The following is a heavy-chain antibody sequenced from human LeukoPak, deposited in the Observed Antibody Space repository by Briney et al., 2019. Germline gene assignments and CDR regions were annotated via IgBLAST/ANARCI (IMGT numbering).Heavy chain of an antibody. D-gene: IGHD6-13*01. CDR1: GFTFSSYW. V-gene: IGHV3-7*01. J-gene: IGHJ5*02. CDR3: ATEYSSSWSYNWFDP. Sequence: GGSLRLSCAASGFTFSSYWMSWVRQAPGKGLEWVANIKQDGSEKYYVDSVKGRFTISRDNAKNSLYLQMNSLRAEDTAVYYCATEYSSSWSYNWFDPWGQGTLVTVSS. CDR2: IKQDGSEK.